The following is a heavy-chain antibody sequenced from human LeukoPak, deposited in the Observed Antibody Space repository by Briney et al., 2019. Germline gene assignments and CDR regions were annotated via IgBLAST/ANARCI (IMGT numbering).Heavy chain of an antibody. CDR3: ARPRPGSWSRIDY. CDR2: IYYSGST. V-gene: IGHV4-59*08. J-gene: IGHJ4*02. CDR1: GGSISSYY. D-gene: IGHD6-13*01. Sequence: SETLSLTCTVSGGSISSYYWSWIRQPPGKGLEWIGYIYYSGSTNYNPSLKSRVTISVDTSKNQFSLKLSSVAAADTAVYYCARPRPGSWSRIDYWGQGTLVTVSS.